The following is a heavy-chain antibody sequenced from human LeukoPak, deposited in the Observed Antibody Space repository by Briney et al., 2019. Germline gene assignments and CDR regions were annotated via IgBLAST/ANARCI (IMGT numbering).Heavy chain of an antibody. CDR3: ARESWDIKGYNWIDP. CDR1: GDLVSSNRAA. V-gene: IGHV6-1*01. J-gene: IGHJ5*02. Sequence: QTLTHTCAISGDLVSSNRAAWNWIRQSPSRGLEWLGRTYYRSKLYNDYAVSVKSRITINPDTSKNQFSLQLNSVTPEDTAVYYCARESWDIKGYNWIDPWGQATMLTVSS. D-gene: IGHD2-15*01. CDR2: TYYRSKLYN.